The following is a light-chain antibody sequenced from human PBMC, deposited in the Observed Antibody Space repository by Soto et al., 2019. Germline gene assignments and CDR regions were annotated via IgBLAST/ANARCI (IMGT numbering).Light chain of an antibody. Sequence: EIGLSQSPAALSSFPGDRVTLSCRASQAVNTRLAWYQHKPGQAPRLLIYLTSNRAAGIPARFSGSGSGTDFTLTISDVEPEDFAVYYCHQRQSWPRPFGQGTKV. CDR2: LTS. V-gene: IGKV3-11*01. CDR3: HQRQSWPRP. J-gene: IGKJ1*01. CDR1: QAVNTR.